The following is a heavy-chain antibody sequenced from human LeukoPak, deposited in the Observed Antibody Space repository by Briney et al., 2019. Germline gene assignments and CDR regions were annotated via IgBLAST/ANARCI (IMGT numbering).Heavy chain of an antibody. CDR3: AKDRVACCGGDCYALFDY. Sequence: GGSLRLSCGASGFSFSDYGMHWVRQAPGKGLEWVAFIRYDGSNKYYADSVKGRFTISRDNSKNTLYLQMNSLRAEDTAVYYCAKDRVACCGGDCYALFDYWGQGTLVTVSS. V-gene: IGHV3-30*02. J-gene: IGHJ4*02. CDR2: IRYDGSNK. CDR1: GFSFSDYG. D-gene: IGHD2-21*01.